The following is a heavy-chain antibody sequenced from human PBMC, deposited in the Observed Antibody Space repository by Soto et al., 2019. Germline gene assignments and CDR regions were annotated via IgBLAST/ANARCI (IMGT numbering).Heavy chain of an antibody. CDR2: ISYDGSNK. V-gene: IGHV3-30*03. J-gene: IGHJ4*02. Sequence: ESGGGVVQPGRSLRLSCAASGFTFSSYGMHWVRQAPGKGLEWVAVISYDGSNKYYADSVKGRFTISRDNSKNTLYLQMNSWRAGDPAFFSCAPCSGPFDYGGQGPLAPFPS. CDR3: APCSGPFDY. CDR1: GFTFSSYG. D-gene: IGHD3-10*02.